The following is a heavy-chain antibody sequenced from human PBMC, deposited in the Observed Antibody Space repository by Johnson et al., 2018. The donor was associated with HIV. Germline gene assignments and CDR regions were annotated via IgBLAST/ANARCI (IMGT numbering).Heavy chain of an antibody. Sequence: VQLVESGGGVVRPGGSLRLSCAASGLKFDDYGMSWVRQAPGKGLEWVSGINWNGGSIGYADSVKGRFTISRDNAKNSLYLQMNSLRVEDTALYYCAREGIAARPGAFDIWGQGTMVTVSS. V-gene: IGHV3-20*04. CDR1: GLKFDDYG. CDR2: INWNGGSI. CDR3: AREGIAARPGAFDI. J-gene: IGHJ3*02. D-gene: IGHD6-6*01.